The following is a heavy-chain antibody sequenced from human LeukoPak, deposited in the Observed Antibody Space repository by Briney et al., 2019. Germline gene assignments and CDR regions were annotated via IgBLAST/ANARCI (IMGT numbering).Heavy chain of an antibody. CDR1: GYTFTSYG. CDR2: IIPILGIA. Sequence: GASVKVSCKASGYTFTSYGISWVRQAPGQGLEWMGRIIPILGIANYAQKFQGRVTITADKSTSTAYMELSSLRSEDTAVYYCARDKTGTYYYGSSATKVYYFDYWGQGTLVTVSS. J-gene: IGHJ4*02. V-gene: IGHV1-69*04. CDR3: ARDKTGTYYYGSSATKVYYFDY. D-gene: IGHD3-22*01.